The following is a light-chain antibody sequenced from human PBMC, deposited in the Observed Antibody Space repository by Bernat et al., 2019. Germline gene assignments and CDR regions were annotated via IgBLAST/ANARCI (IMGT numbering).Light chain of an antibody. V-gene: IGKV1-39*01. CDR3: QQSYSSTWT. CDR2: AVS. Sequence: DIQMTQSPSSLSASVVDSVTITCRASQSISRYLNWYQQQPGKAPKLLIYAVSSLHSGVSSSFSGRGSGTEFTLTISSLRPEDYATYYCQQSYSSTWTFGQGTKVEI. J-gene: IGKJ1*01. CDR1: QSISRY.